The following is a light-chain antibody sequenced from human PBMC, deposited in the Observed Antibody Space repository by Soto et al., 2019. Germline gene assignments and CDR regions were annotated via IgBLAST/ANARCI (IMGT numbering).Light chain of an antibody. CDR3: QQYNNWPLT. CDR1: QNISSY. Sequence: IVLTQSPATLSLSPGERATLSCRASQNISSYLIWYQQKPGQAPRFLIYGASSRATGIPVRFSGSGSGTEFTLTISSLQSEDFAVYYCQQYNNWPLTFGQGTRLEIK. J-gene: IGKJ5*01. V-gene: IGKV3-15*01. CDR2: GAS.